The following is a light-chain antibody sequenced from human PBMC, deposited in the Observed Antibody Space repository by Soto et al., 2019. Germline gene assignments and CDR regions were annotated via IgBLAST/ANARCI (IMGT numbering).Light chain of an antibody. CDR3: QQYKNYPFT. V-gene: IGKV3-20*01. Sequence: EIVLTQSPGTLSLSPGERATLSCGASQSLSSNSLAWYQQKPGQAPRLLIYGASSRATGIPDRFSGSGSGTDFTLTISRLEPKDFAVYYCQQYKNYPFTFGPGTKV. CDR1: QSLSSNS. CDR2: GAS. J-gene: IGKJ3*01.